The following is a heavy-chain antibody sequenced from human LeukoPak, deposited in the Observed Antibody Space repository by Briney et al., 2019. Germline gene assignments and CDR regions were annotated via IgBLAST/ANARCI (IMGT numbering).Heavy chain of an antibody. CDR1: GYTFTSYY. Sequence: GASVKVSCKASGYTFTSYYMHWVRQAPGQGLEWMGIINPSGGSTSYAQKFQGRVTMTRDMSTSTVYMELSSLRSEDTAVYYCARDSGNYYDSSGYYGGGDYWGQGTLVTVSS. CDR3: ARDSGNYYDSSGYYGGGDY. CDR2: INPSGGST. V-gene: IGHV1-46*01. J-gene: IGHJ4*02. D-gene: IGHD3-22*01.